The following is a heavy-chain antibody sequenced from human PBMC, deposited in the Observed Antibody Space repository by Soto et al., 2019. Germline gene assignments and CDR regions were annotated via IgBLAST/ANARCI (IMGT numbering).Heavy chain of an antibody. CDR1: GYTFTSYG. V-gene: IGHV1-18*04. CDR3: ARARSRENCSGGSCYHTYYFDY. CDR2: ISAYNGNT. Sequence: ASVKVSCKASGYTFTSYGISWVRQAPGQGLEWMGWISAYNGNTNYAQKLQGRVTMTTDTSTSTAYMELRSLRSDDTAVYYCARARSRENCSGGSCYHTYYFDYWGEGTLVTVSS. J-gene: IGHJ4*02. D-gene: IGHD2-15*01.